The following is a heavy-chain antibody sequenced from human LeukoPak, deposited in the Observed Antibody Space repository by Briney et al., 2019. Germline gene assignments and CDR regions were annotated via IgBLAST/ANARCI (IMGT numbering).Heavy chain of an antibody. CDR1: GYTFTSYG. CDR3: AYCGGDCYSRWFDP. V-gene: IGHV1-18*01. J-gene: IGHJ5*02. Sequence: ASVKVSCKASGYTFTSYGNSWVRQAPGQGLEWMGWISAYNGNTNYAQKLQGRVTMTTDTSTSTAYMELRSLRSDDTAVYYCAYCGGDCYSRWFDPWGQGTLVTVSS. CDR2: ISAYNGNT. D-gene: IGHD2-21*02.